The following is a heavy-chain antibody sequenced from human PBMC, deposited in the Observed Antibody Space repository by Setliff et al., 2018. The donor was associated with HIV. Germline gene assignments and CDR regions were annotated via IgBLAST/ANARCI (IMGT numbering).Heavy chain of an antibody. J-gene: IGHJ3*02. CDR1: GDSFSSRSYY. D-gene: IGHD3-22*01. V-gene: IGHV4-61*01. CDR2: IYYSGST. Sequence: PSETLSLTCTVSGDSFSSRSYYWSWIRQPPGKGLEWIGYIYYSGSTYYHPSLKSRVTISVDTSKNQFSLKLSSVTAADTAVYYCARGRGRTFYYDSSGSRAFDIWGQGTMVTVSS. CDR3: ARGRGRTFYYDSSGSRAFDI.